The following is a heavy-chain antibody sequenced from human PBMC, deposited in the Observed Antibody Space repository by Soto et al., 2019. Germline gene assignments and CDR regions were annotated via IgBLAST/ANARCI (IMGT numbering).Heavy chain of an antibody. CDR2: ISSSSSYI. Sequence: GGSLRLSCAASGFTFSSYSMNWVRQAPGKGLEWVSSISSSSSYIYYAESVKGRFTISRDNAKNSLYLQMNSLRAEDTAVYYCASYGRGHCSSTRCPKWDYYYYMDVWGKGTTVTVSS. CDR3: ASYGRGHCSSTRCPKWDYYYYMDV. CDR1: GFTFSSYS. J-gene: IGHJ6*03. V-gene: IGHV3-21*01. D-gene: IGHD2-2*01.